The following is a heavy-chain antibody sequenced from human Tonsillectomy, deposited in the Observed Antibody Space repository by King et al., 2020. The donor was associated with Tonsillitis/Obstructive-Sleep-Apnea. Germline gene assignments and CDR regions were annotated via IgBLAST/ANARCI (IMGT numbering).Heavy chain of an antibody. CDR1: GITFSRHA. J-gene: IGHJ4*02. Sequence: VQLVESGGGVVQPGRSLRLSCAASGITFSRHAMHWVRQAPGKGLEWVAIITYDGSNKYYADSVKGRFTISRDNSKNTLWLKMNSLRAEDTAVYYWAGDRGYDFWSGYSRFDYWGQGTLVTVSS. D-gene: IGHD3-3*01. CDR2: ITYDGSNK. CDR3: AGDRGYDFWSGYSRFDY. V-gene: IGHV3-30*04.